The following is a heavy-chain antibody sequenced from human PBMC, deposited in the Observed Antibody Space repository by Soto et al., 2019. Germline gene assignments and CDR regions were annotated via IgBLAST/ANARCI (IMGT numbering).Heavy chain of an antibody. V-gene: IGHV3-23*01. CDR1: GFMFNTYA. CDR2: ISGSEGST. D-gene: IGHD1-26*01. Sequence: GGSLRLSCAASGFMFNTYALSWVRQAPGRGPEWVSVISGSEGSTSYADSVKGRFTISRDNSRNTLYRQMNSLRPEDTAVYYCTRAHILCRGSYSTYDYCPLDVWGQGTTVTVSS. CDR3: TRAHILCRGSYSTYDYCPLDV. J-gene: IGHJ6*02.